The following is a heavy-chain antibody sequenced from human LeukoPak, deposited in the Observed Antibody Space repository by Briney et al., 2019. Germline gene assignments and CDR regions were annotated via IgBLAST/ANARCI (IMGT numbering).Heavy chain of an antibody. J-gene: IGHJ4*02. CDR1: GGSISSSSYY. CDR3: ARHKPCSGGSCYLFDY. V-gene: IGHV4-39*01. Sequence: PSETLSLTCTVSGGSISSSSYYWGWIRQPPGKGLEWIGSIYYSGSTHYNPSLKSRVTISVDTSKNQFSLKLSSVTAADTAVYYCARHKPCSGGSCYLFDYWGQGTLVTVSS. CDR2: IYYSGST. D-gene: IGHD2-15*01.